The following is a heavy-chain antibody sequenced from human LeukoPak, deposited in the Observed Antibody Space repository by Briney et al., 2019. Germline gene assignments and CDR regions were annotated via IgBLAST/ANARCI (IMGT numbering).Heavy chain of an antibody. CDR2: ISYDGSNK. J-gene: IGHJ3*02. CDR1: GFSLNSYA. CDR3: ARDHYPAIARGGACDI. Sequence: QPGGSLRLSCAASGFSLNSYAMHWVRQAPGKGLEWVAVISYDGSNKYYADSVKGRFTISRDNSKNTLYLQMNSLRAEDTAVYYCARDHYPAIARGGACDIWGQGTMVTVSS. D-gene: IGHD3-10*01. V-gene: IGHV3-30-3*01.